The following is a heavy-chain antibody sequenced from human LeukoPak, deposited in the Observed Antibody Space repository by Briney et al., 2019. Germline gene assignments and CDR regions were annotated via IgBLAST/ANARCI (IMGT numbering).Heavy chain of an antibody. V-gene: IGHV4-34*01. D-gene: IGHD4-23*01. Sequence: SETLSLTCAVYGGSFSGYYWSWIRQPPGKGLEWIGEINHSGSTNYNPSLKSRVTISVDTSKNQFSLKLSSVTAADTAVYYCARWADYGGNSDFFDYWGQGTLVTVSS. CDR3: ARWADYGGNSDFFDY. CDR1: GGSFSGYY. CDR2: INHSGST. J-gene: IGHJ4*02.